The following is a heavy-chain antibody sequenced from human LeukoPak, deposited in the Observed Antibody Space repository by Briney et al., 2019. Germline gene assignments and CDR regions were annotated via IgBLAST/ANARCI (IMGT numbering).Heavy chain of an antibody. D-gene: IGHD2-21*02. CDR1: GYSFTSYW. V-gene: IGHV5-51*01. J-gene: IGHJ4*02. Sequence: GESLKISCKGSGYSFTSYWIGWVRQMPGKGLEWMGIIYPGASDTRYSPSFQGQVTISADKSISTAYLQWSSLKASDTAMYYCARHLAYCGGDCYPGDYFDYWGQGTLVTVSS. CDR3: ARHLAYCGGDCYPGDYFDY. CDR2: IYPGASDT.